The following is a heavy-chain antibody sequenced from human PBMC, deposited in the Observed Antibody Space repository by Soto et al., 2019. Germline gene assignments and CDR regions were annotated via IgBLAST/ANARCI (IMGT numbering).Heavy chain of an antibody. Sequence: QVQLQESGPGLVKPSQTLSLTCTVSGGSISSGDYYWSWIRQPPGKGLEWIGYIYYSGSTYYNPSLKIRVTILVDTSKNQFSLKLISVTAANTAVYYCARERGCYYKGLLDALDYWGQGTLVTVSS. CDR3: ARERGCYYKGLLDALDY. D-gene: IGHD3-10*01. J-gene: IGHJ4*02. V-gene: IGHV4-30-4*01. CDR2: IYYSGST. CDR1: GGSISSGDYY.